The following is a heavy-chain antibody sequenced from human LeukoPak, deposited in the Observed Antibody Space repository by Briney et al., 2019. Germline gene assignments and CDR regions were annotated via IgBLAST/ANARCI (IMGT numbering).Heavy chain of an antibody. CDR1: GYTFTGYY. Sequence: GASVKVSCKASGYTFTGYYIHWVRQAPGQGLEWMGWINPNSGGTNYAQKFQGRVTMTRDTSISTAYMELSRLRSDDTAVYYCARDNPSRVGDYYMDVWGKGTTVTVSS. D-gene: IGHD4-17*01. V-gene: IGHV1-2*02. CDR3: ARDNPSRVGDYYMDV. J-gene: IGHJ6*03. CDR2: INPNSGGT.